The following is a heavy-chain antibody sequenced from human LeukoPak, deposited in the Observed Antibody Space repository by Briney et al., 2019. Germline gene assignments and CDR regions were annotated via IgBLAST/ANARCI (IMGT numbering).Heavy chain of an antibody. CDR1: GFTFSGYG. Sequence: GRSLRLSCAASGFTFSGYGMHWVRQAPGKGLEWVTGIAYDGSRKHYADSVKGRFTISRDNSRYTVDLQMNSLRAEDTAVYHCARYDSSRFDPWGQGTLVIVSS. J-gene: IGHJ5*02. CDR3: ARYDSSRFDP. D-gene: IGHD3-3*01. V-gene: IGHV3-30*03. CDR2: IAYDGSRK.